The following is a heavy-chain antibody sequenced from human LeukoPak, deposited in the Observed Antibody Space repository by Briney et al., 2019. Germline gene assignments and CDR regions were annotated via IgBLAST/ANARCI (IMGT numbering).Heavy chain of an antibody. D-gene: IGHD3-22*01. CDR2: INSDGSST. Sequence: GGSLRLSCAASGFTFSSYWMHWVRQAPGKGLVWVSRINSDGSSTSYADSVKGRSTISRDNSKNTLYLQMNSLRAEDTAVYYCAKGTSYYDSSAPSDYWGQGTLVTVSS. V-gene: IGHV3-74*01. J-gene: IGHJ4*02. CDR1: GFTFSSYW. CDR3: AKGTSYYDSSAPSDY.